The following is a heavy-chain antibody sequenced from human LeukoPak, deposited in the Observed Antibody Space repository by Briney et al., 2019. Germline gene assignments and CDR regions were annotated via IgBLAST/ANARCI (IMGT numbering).Heavy chain of an antibody. J-gene: IGHJ4*02. CDR2: TYYRSKWYN. D-gene: IGHD1-26*01. CDR3: ARAQAYSGRIFDY. Sequence: SQTLSLTCAISGDSVSSNSAAWNWIRQSPSRGLKWLGRTYYRSKWYNEYAVSVKSRITINPDTSKNQFSLQLTSRTPEDTALYYCARAQAYSGRIFDYWGQGTLVTVSS. CDR1: GDSVSSNSAA. V-gene: IGHV6-1*01.